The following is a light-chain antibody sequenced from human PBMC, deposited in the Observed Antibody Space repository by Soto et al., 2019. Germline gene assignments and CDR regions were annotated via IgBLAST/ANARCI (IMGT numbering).Light chain of an antibody. V-gene: IGLV8-61*01. CDR2: NTN. J-gene: IGLJ3*02. CDR1: SGSVSTSYH. Sequence: QTVVTQEPSFSVSPGGTVTLTCGLSSGSVSTSYHPSWYQQTPGQPPRTLVYNTNTRSSGVPDRFSGSILGDNAALTITGAQADDESDYYCVLYVGSGLWVFGGGTKLTVL. CDR3: VLYVGSGLWV.